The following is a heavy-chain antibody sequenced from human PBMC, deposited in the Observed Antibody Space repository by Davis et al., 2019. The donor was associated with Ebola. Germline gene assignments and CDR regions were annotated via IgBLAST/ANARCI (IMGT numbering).Heavy chain of an antibody. CDR2: IRYDGSNK. D-gene: IGHD4-17*01. V-gene: IGHV3-30*02. Sequence: PGGSLRLSCAASGFTFSNYGMHWVRQAPGKGLEWVAFIRYDGSNKYYADSVKGRFTISRDNSKNTLYLQMNSLRREDSAMYYCAKETTATTDFDYWGQGTLVTVSS. CDR1: GFTFSNYG. J-gene: IGHJ4*02. CDR3: AKETTATTDFDY.